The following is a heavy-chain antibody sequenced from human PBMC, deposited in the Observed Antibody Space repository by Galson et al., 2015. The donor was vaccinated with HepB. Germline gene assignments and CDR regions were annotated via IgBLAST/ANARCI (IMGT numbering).Heavy chain of an antibody. CDR3: ARGPFYSSGSYYKYFYYYYMDV. V-gene: IGHV4-34*01. CDR1: GGSFSGHY. J-gene: IGHJ6*03. Sequence: LSLTCGVSGGSFSGHYWSWIRQPPGKGLEWIGEINHSGSTNYSPSLKSRVTISVDTSKNQFSLKLSSVTAADTAVYYCARGPFYSSGSYYKYFYYYYMDVWGKGTTVTVSS. D-gene: IGHD3-10*01. CDR2: INHSGST.